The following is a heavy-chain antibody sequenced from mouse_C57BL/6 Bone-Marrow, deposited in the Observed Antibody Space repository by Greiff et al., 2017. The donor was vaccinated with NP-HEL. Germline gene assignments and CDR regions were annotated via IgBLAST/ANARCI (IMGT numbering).Heavy chain of an antibody. D-gene: IGHD2-4*01. CDR2: INYDGSST. CDR1: GFTFSDYY. V-gene: IGHV5-16*01. CDR3: ARWGDYQPAWFAY. Sequence: EVMLVESEGGLVQPGRSMKLSCTASGFTFSDYYMAWVRQVPEKGLEWVANINYDGSSTYYLDSLKSRFIISRDNAKNILYLQMSSLKSEDTATYYCARWGDYQPAWFAYWGQGTLVTVSA. J-gene: IGHJ3*01.